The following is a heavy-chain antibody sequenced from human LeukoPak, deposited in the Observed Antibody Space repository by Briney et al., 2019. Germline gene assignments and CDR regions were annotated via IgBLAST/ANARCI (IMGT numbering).Heavy chain of an antibody. J-gene: IGHJ4*02. CDR1: SGSLSSHL. CDR3: ARAEYYFDH. V-gene: IGHV4-59*11. Sequence: SETLSLICTVSSGSLSSHLGSWLRQPPGKGLEWIGYIYYSGSSNYNPSLKSRDTMSVDTSKSQFSLKVSSVTAADTAVYYCARAEYYFDHWGQGTLVTVSS. CDR2: IYYSGSS. D-gene: IGHD1-14*01.